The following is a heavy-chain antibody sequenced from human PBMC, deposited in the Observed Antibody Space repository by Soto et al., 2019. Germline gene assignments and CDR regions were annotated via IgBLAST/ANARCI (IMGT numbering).Heavy chain of an antibody. Sequence: SETLSLTCTVSGGSISSYYWSWIRQPPGKGLEWIGYIYYSGSTNYNPSLKSRVTISVDTSKNQFSLKLSSVTAADTAVYYCARGHSGYDSWGQGTLVTVS. CDR3: ARGHSGYDS. V-gene: IGHV4-59*01. J-gene: IGHJ5*02. CDR1: GGSISSYY. CDR2: IYYSGST. D-gene: IGHD5-12*01.